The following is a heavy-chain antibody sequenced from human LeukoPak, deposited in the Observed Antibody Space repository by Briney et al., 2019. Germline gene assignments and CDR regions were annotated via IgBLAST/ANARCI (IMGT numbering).Heavy chain of an antibody. J-gene: IGHJ6*03. CDR2: IYHSGST. D-gene: IGHD4-11*01. V-gene: IGHV4-4*02. Sequence: SETLSLTCAVSGGSISSSNWWSWVRQPPGKGLEWIGEIYHSGSTNYNPSLKSRVTISVDTSKSQFSLKLSSVTAADTAVYFCARRMTTALYYYYYMDVWDKGTTVTVSS. CDR3: ARRMTTALYYYYYMDV. CDR1: GGSISSSNW.